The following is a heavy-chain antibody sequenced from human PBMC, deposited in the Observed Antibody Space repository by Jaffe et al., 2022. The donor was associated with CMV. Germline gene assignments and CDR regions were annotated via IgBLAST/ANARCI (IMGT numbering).Heavy chain of an antibody. Sequence: QVQLVESGGGVVQPGRSLRLSCAASGFTFSTYGMHWVRQAPGKGLEWVAVIWYDGTNIYYADSVMGRFTISRDNSKNTLFLQMNSLRAEDTAMYYCARDPTSYGSGSYFDYWGQGTLVTVSS. D-gene: IGHD3-10*01. V-gene: IGHV3-33*01. CDR2: IWYDGTNI. CDR1: GFTFSTYG. CDR3: ARDPTSYGSGSYFDY. J-gene: IGHJ4*02.